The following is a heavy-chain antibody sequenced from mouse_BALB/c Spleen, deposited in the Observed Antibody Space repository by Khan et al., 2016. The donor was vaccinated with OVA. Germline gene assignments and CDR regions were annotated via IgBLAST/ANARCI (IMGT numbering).Heavy chain of an antibody. Sequence: QMQLQESGPGLVAPSQSLSITCTVSGFSLTSYGVHWVRQPPGKGLEWLGVIWAGGSTNYNSALMYSLSISKDNSKSQVFLKMTSLQTDDTAMYYCARLEDIWGQGTTLTVSS. CDR2: IWAGGST. CDR3: ARLEDI. CDR1: GFSLTSYG. V-gene: IGHV2-9*02. J-gene: IGHJ2*01. D-gene: IGHD1-3*01.